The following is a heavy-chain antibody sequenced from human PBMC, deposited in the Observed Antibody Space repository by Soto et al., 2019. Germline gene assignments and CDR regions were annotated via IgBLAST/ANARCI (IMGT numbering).Heavy chain of an antibody. CDR1: GFTFSSYA. CDR3: ARYWSGYYTYYYYYYYMDV. D-gene: IGHD3-3*01. CDR2: ISGSGGST. Sequence: GGSLRLSCAASGFTFSSYAMSWVRQAPGKGLEWVSAISGSGGSTYYADSVKGRFTISRDNSKNTLYLQMNSLRAEDTAVYYCARYWSGYYTYYYYYYYMDVWGKGTTVTVSS. V-gene: IGHV3-23*01. J-gene: IGHJ6*03.